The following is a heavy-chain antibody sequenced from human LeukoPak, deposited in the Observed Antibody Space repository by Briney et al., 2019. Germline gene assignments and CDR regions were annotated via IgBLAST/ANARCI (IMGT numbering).Heavy chain of an antibody. J-gene: IGHJ4*02. V-gene: IGHV1-18*01. CDR3: ARVSDDYVWGSYRFGEADY. D-gene: IGHD3-16*02. Sequence: GASVKVSCKASGYTFTSYGISWVRQAPGQGLEWMGWISAYNGNTNYAQKLQGRVTMTTDTSTSTAYMELRSLRSDDTAVYYCARVSDDYVWGSYRFGEADYWGQGTLVTVSS. CDR1: GYTFTSYG. CDR2: ISAYNGNT.